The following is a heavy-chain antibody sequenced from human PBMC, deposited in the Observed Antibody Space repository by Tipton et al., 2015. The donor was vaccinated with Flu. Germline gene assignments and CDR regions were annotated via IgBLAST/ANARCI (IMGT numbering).Heavy chain of an antibody. Sequence: SLRLSCAASGFTFSSYWMSWVRQPPGKGLEWVANIKQDGSVKFYMNSVKGRFTISRDNAENSLYLHMNSLRAEDTAVYYCAAFCGGDCYILNYWGQGTLVTVSS. CDR1: GFTFSSYW. CDR3: AAFCGGDCYILNY. J-gene: IGHJ4*02. V-gene: IGHV3-7*03. D-gene: IGHD2-21*01. CDR2: IKQDGSVK.